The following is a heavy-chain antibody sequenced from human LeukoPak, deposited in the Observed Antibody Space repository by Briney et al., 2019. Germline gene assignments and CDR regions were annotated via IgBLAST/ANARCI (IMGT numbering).Heavy chain of an antibody. Sequence: GASVKVSCKSSGYTFTRHYMHWVRQAPGQGLEWMGLINPSGNMAWSAQKFQGRVTMTRDMSTTTDYMELSSLRSEDTAVYYCAKSPQYTYYYGSGSYFDYWGQGTLVTVSS. CDR3: AKSPQYTYYYGSGSYFDY. CDR1: GYTFTRHY. CDR2: INPSGNMA. D-gene: IGHD3-10*01. J-gene: IGHJ4*02. V-gene: IGHV1-46*01.